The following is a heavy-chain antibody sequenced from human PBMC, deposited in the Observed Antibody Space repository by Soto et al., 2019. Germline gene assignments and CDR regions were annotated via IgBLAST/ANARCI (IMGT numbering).Heavy chain of an antibody. J-gene: IGHJ4*02. CDR2: ISYDGSNK. D-gene: IGHD3-10*01. CDR3: ASGSMAHFDY. CDR1: GFTFSSYA. V-gene: IGHV3-30-3*01. Sequence: GGSLRLSCAASGFTFSSYAMYWVRQAPGKGLEWVAVISYDGSNKYYADSVKGRFTISRDNSKNTLYLQMNSLRAEDTAVYYCASGSMAHFDYWGQGTLVTVSS.